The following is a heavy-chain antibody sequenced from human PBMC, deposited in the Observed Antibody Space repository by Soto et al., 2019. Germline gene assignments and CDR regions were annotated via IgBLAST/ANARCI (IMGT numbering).Heavy chain of an antibody. CDR2: IYYSGST. Sequence: QVQLQESGPGLVKPSETLSLTCTVSGGSISSYYWSWIRQPPGKGLEWIGYIYYSGSTNYNPSLKSRVTISVDTSKNQFSLKLSSVTAADTAVYYCARLFDYGDLGFAAFDIWGQGTMVTVSS. CDR1: GGSISSYY. J-gene: IGHJ3*02. CDR3: ARLFDYGDLGFAAFDI. D-gene: IGHD4-17*01. V-gene: IGHV4-59*08.